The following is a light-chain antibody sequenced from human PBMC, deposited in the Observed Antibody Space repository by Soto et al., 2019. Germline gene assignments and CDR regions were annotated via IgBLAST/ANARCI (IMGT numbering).Light chain of an antibody. V-gene: IGLV1-44*01. Sequence: QSALTQPPSASGTPGQRVTISCSGSNSNVGSRTVNWYQQLPGTAPKLLIYSNNQRPSGVPDRFSASKSGTSASLAISGLLSEDEAEYYCAAWDDSLNGLYVFGTGTKLTVL. CDR3: AAWDDSLNGLYV. J-gene: IGLJ1*01. CDR2: SNN. CDR1: NSNVGSRT.